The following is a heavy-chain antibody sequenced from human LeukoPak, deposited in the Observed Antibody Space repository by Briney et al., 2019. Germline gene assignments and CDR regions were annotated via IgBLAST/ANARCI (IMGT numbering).Heavy chain of an antibody. D-gene: IGHD3-9*01. V-gene: IGHV3-30*04. CDR2: LSFDGGNK. J-gene: IGHJ4*02. CDR3: ARDRDWSFDY. Sequence: GGSLRLSCVASGFTLTSHGIHWVRQVPGKGLEWVAHLSFDGGNKWDADSVKGRFTISRDNSENTVYLQMNDLRVEDTALYYCARDRDWSFDYWGQGTLVTVSS. CDR1: GFTLTSHG.